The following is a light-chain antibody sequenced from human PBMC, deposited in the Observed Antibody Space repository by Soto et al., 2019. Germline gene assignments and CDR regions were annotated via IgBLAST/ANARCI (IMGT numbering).Light chain of an antibody. CDR2: LNSDGSH. J-gene: IGLJ2*01. CDR1: GGHSSYA. V-gene: IGLV4-69*01. Sequence: QLVLPQSPYASASLGASVKLTCTLSGGHSSYAIAWHQQQPEKGPRYLMKLNSDGSHSKGDGIPDRFSGCSSGAERYLTFSGLQSDDEADYSCQTWGSGIRMVFGGGTKLTVL. CDR3: QTWGSGIRMV.